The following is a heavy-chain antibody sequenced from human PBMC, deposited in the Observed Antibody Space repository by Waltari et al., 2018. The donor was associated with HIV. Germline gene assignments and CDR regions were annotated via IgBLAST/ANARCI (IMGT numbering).Heavy chain of an antibody. Sequence: QVQLQQWGAGLLKPSETLSLTCAVYGGSFSGYYWSWIRQPPGKGLEWIGEINHSGSTNYNPSLESRVTISVDTSKNQFSLKLSSVTAADTAVYYCARGVLGYDSSGPGGYWGQGTLVTVSS. D-gene: IGHD3-22*01. V-gene: IGHV4-34*01. CDR1: GGSFSGYY. CDR2: INHSGST. J-gene: IGHJ4*02. CDR3: ARGVLGYDSSGPGGY.